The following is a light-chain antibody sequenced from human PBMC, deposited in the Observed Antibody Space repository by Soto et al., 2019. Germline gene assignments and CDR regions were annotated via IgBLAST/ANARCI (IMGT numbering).Light chain of an antibody. V-gene: IGKV3-20*01. CDR2: GAS. CDR1: HSVSGNF. J-gene: IGKJ2*01. Sequence: PGERATLSCRASHSVSGNFLAWYQQRPGQAPRLLIYGASSRAADIPDRFSGSGSGTDFTLTISRLEPEDFAVYFCQQYGNSPGTFGQGIKLEI. CDR3: QQYGNSPGT.